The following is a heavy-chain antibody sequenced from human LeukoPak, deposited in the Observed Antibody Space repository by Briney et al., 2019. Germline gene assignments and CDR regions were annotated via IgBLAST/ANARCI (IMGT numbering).Heavy chain of an antibody. CDR3: ARRVGVLWELPELGY. J-gene: IGHJ4*02. CDR2: ITVNSGET. CDR1: GYIFHNYG. D-gene: IGHD1-26*01. Sequence: ASVKVSCKASGYIFHNYGLTWVRQAPGQGLEWVGWITVNSGETDYAQKFQDRVTLTTDIFTSTAYLELQSLRSDDTAVYYCARRVGVLWELPELGYWGQGTLVTVSS. V-gene: IGHV1-18*01.